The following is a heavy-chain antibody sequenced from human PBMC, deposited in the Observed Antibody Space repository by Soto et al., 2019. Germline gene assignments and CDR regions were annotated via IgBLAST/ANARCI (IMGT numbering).Heavy chain of an antibody. CDR2: IYYSGST. CDR3: ARNMRGSGSYLYY. CDR1: GGSISSGGYY. Sequence: PSETLSLTCTVSGGSISSGGYYWSWIRQHPGKGLEWIGYIYYSGSTYYNPSLKSRVTISVDTSKNQFSLKLSSVTAADTAVYYCARNMRGSGSYLYYWGQGTLVTVSS. J-gene: IGHJ4*02. D-gene: IGHD3-10*01. V-gene: IGHV4-31*03.